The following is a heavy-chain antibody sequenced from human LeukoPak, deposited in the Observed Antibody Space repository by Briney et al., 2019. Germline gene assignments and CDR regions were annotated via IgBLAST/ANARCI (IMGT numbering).Heavy chain of an antibody. V-gene: IGHV3-23*01. D-gene: IGHD6-13*01. CDR1: SSSSHS. Sequence: SSSSHSWGWIRQAPGKGLEWVSAISGSGGSTYYADSVKGRFTISRDNSKNSLYLQMNSLRAEDTAVYYCARDSIAAAGIFDYWGQGTLVTVSS. J-gene: IGHJ4*02. CDR3: ARDSIAAAGIFDY. CDR2: ISGSGGST.